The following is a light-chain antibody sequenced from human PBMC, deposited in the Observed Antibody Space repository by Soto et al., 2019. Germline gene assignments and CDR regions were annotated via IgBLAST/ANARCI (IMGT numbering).Light chain of an antibody. CDR1: QSISIW. Sequence: DIQMTQSPSTVSASIGDRVTITCRASQSISIWLAWYQQKPGKAPKLLIYKASNLESGVPSRFSGSGSGTEFTLTISSLQPDDFATYSCQQYDSFLYTFGQGTQVEI. V-gene: IGKV1-5*03. CDR3: QQYDSFLYT. J-gene: IGKJ2*01. CDR2: KAS.